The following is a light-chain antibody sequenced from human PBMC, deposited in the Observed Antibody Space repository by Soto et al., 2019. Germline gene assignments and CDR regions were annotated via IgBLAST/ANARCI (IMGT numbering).Light chain of an antibody. CDR1: HRLLHSNGYNS. J-gene: IGKJ1*01. Sequence: DIVLVQSLRALHVTRGQGPSRSCRSSHRLLHSNGYNSLDWYLQKPGQSQQILIDLGSNRASGVPDRFSGSGSGTDCTRKISRVEAEEVGVYYCMQALQTPRTFGQGTKVDNK. V-gene: IGKV2-28*01. CDR2: LGS. CDR3: MQALQTPRT.